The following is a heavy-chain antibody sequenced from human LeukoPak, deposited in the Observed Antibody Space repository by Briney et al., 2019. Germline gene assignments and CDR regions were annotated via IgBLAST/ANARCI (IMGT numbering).Heavy chain of an antibody. CDR3: ARDLTPYYGSGSYSTQDY. CDR1: GYTFTSYG. CDR2: ISANNGNT. Sequence: ASVKVSCKAPGYTFTSYGISWVRQAPGQGLEWMGWISANNGNTNYAQKLQGRVTMTTDTSTSTAYMELRSLRSDDTAVYYCARDLTPYYGSGSYSTQDYWGQGTLVTVSS. J-gene: IGHJ4*02. V-gene: IGHV1-18*01. D-gene: IGHD3-10*01.